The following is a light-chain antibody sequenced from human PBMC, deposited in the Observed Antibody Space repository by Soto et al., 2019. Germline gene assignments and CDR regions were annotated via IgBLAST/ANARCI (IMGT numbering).Light chain of an antibody. CDR3: SSYTSSSTPYV. CDR2: EVS. CDR1: SSDVRGYNY. V-gene: IGLV2-14*01. Sequence: QSVLTQPASVSGSPGPSITLSCTGTSSDVRGYNYVSWYQQHPGKAPKLMIYEVSNRPSGVSNRFSGSKSGNTASLTISGLQAEDEADYYCSSYTSSSTPYVFGTGTKLTVL. J-gene: IGLJ1*01.